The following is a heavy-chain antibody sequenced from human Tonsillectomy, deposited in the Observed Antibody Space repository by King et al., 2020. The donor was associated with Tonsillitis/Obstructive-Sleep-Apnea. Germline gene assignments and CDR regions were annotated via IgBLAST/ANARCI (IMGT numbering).Heavy chain of an antibody. J-gene: IGHJ4*02. V-gene: IGHV4-34*01. Sequence: VQLPQWGAGLLKPSETLSLTCAVYGGSFSGYYWSWIRQPPGKGLEWIGEINHSGSTNYNPSLKSRVTISVDTSKNQFSLKLSSVTAADTAVYYCARDLGNSSSSVGRAYYFDYWGQGTLVTVSS. CDR1: GGSFSGYY. D-gene: IGHD6-6*01. CDR3: ARDLGNSSSSVGRAYYFDY. CDR2: INHSGST.